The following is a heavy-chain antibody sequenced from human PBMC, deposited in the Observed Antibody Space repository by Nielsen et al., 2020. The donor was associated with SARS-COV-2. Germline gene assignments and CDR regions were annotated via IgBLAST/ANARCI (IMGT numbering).Heavy chain of an antibody. CDR1: TYTLIKND. D-gene: IGHD3-9*01. Sequence: ASVKVSCKASTYTLIKNDITWVRQAPGQGLQWMGRITSYNGDTKYAQKFQGRVTMTRDTSISTAYLELSSLRSEDTALYYCASCKGDGKYFDCEALDYWGQGTLVTVSS. V-gene: IGHV1-8*01. CDR3: ASCKGDGKYFDCEALDY. J-gene: IGHJ4*02. CDR2: ITSYNGDT.